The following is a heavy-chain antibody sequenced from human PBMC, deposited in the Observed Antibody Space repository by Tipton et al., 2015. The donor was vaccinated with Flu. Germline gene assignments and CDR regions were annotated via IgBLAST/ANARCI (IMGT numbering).Heavy chain of an antibody. CDR2: IYPAGGGI. CDR1: GYTFTSYN. Sequence: QLVQSGAEVKKPGASVKVSCKASGYTFTSYNMHWVRQAPGQGLEWMGIIYPAGGGISYAQKFQGRVIMTRDRSTGTLHMELSSLRPDDTAMYYCARDKGAGTYTFDVWGQGTMITVSA. CDR3: ARDKGAGTYTFDV. V-gene: IGHV1-46*01. J-gene: IGHJ3*01. D-gene: IGHD1-1*01.